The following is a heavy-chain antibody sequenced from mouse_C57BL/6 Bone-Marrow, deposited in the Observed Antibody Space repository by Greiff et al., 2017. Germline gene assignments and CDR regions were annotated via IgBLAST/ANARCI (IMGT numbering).Heavy chain of an antibody. D-gene: IGHD1-1*01. V-gene: IGHV1-59*01. CDR1: GYTFTSYW. CDR3: ASEYGIDY. J-gene: IGHJ2*01. CDR2: IDPSDSYT. Sequence: VQLQQPGAELVRPGTSVKLSCKASGYTFTSYWMHWVKQRPVQGLEWIGVIDPSDSYTNYNQKFKGKATLTVDTSSSTAYMQLSSLASEDSAVYYCASEYGIDYWGKGTTLTVSS.